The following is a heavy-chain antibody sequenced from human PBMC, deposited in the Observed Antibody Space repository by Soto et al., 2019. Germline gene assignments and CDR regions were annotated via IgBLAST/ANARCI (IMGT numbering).Heavy chain of an antibody. D-gene: IGHD2-2*01. J-gene: IGHJ6*02. Sequence: GGSLRLSCAASGFTFSSYAMHWVRQAPGKGLEWVAVISYDGSNKYYADSVKGRFTISRDNSKNTLYLQMNSLRAEDTAVYYCARVVVPAATTYYYYGMDVWGQGATVTVSS. CDR1: GFTFSSYA. CDR2: ISYDGSNK. V-gene: IGHV3-30-3*01. CDR3: ARVVVPAATTYYYYGMDV.